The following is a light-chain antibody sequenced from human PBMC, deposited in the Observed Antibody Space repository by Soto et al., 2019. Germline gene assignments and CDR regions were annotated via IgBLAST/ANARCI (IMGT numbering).Light chain of an antibody. V-gene: IGLV2-14*01. J-gene: IGLJ1*01. CDR2: EVS. CDR3: TSYTSDRPYV. Sequence: QSVLTQPASVSGSPGQSITISCTGTSSDVGGYTYVSWYQHHPGKAPKLLIYEVSNRPSGVSNRFSGSKSGNTASLTISGLQTDDEADYYCTSYTSDRPYVFGTGTKLTVL. CDR1: SSDVGGYTY.